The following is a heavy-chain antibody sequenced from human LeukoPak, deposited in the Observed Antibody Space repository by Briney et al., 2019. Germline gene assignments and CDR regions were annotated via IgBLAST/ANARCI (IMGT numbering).Heavy chain of an antibody. CDR2: ISAYNGNT. Sequence: ASVKVSCKASGYTFTSYGISWVRQAPGQGLEWMGWISAYNGNTNYAQKLQGRVTMTTDTSTSTAYMELRSLRSDDTAVYYCARGRIFGVVTLNWFDPWGQGTLVTVSP. J-gene: IGHJ5*02. V-gene: IGHV1-18*01. D-gene: IGHD3-3*01. CDR3: ARGRIFGVVTLNWFDP. CDR1: GYTFTSYG.